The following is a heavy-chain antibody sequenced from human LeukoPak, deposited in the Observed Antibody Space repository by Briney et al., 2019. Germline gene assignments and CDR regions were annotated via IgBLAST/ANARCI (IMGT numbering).Heavy chain of an antibody. CDR1: GYTFTNYW. CDR2: IYPDDSDT. CDR3: ARHEVGGDSSSGYECYYYMDV. V-gene: IGHV5-51*01. J-gene: IGHJ6*03. D-gene: IGHD3-3*01. Sequence: GESLKISCKASGYTFTNYWIGWVRQMPGKGLEWMGIIYPDDSDTKYSPSFQGQVTISVDESISTAYLQWSSLKASDTAIYYCARHEVGGDSSSGYECYYYMDVWGKGTAVTVSS.